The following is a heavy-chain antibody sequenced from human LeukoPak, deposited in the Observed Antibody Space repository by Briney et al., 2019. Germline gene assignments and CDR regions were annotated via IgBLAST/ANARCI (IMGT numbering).Heavy chain of an antibody. CDR3: ARGRQNYYDSSGYLSG. Sequence: ASVTVSCKASGYTFTSYDINWVRQAPGQGLEWMGWMNPNSGNTGYAQKFQGRVTMTRNTSISTAYMELSSLRSEDTAVYYCARGRQNYYDSSGYLSGWGQGTLVTVSS. CDR2: MNPNSGNT. CDR1: GYTFTSYD. V-gene: IGHV1-8*01. D-gene: IGHD3-22*01. J-gene: IGHJ4*02.